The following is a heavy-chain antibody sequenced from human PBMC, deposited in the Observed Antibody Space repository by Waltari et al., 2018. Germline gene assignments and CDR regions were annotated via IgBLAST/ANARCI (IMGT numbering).Heavy chain of an antibody. CDR1: GGSLDSGYYY. CDR3: AREATYRFVYYGLDV. V-gene: IGHV4-61*02. CDR2: IDKSGST. Sequence: QVQLQESGPRLVKPSQTLSLTCSVSGGSLDSGYYYWSWVRQPAGKGLEGIGRIDKSGSTTYNPSLDSRVSISLDTSKKQIFLKLASVTAADTAIYFCAREATYRFVYYGLDVWGQGTTVTVSS. D-gene: IGHD3-16*02. J-gene: IGHJ6*02.